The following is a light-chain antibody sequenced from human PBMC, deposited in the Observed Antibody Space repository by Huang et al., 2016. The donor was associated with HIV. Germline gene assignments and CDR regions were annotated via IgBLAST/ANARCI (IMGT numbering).Light chain of an antibody. CDR2: AAS. J-gene: IGKJ1*01. CDR3: QQYNNWPPWT. CDR1: QSVSSN. V-gene: IGKV3-15*01. Sequence: EMVMTQSPATLSASPGEGVTLSCRASQSVSSNLAWYQQKPGQAPRLLIYAASTRASGIPARCSGSGSGTEFTLTISSLQSEDFAIYYCQQYNNWPPWTFGQGTNVEIK.